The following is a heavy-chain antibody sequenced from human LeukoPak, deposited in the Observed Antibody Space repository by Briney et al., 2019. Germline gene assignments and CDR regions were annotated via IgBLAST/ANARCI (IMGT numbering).Heavy chain of an antibody. Sequence: GGSLRLSCAASGFTFSSYGMNWVRQAPGKGLEWVSGISGGGGAIYYADSVKGRFTISRDNSKNTLYLQMNSLRAEDMAVYYCAKDLSGIAVASDYWGQGTLVTVSS. V-gene: IGHV3-23*01. D-gene: IGHD6-19*01. CDR2: ISGGGGAI. CDR3: AKDLSGIAVASDY. CDR1: GFTFSSYG. J-gene: IGHJ4*02.